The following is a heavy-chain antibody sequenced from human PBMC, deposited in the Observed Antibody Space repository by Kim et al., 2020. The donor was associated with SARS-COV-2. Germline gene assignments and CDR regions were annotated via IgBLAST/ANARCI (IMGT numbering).Heavy chain of an antibody. Sequence: GGSLRLSCAASGFTFSSYWMSWVRQAPGKGLEWVANIKQDGSEKYYVDSVKGRFTISRDNAKNSLYLQMNSLRAEDTAVYYCAREYSAPGRWYYFDYWGQGTLVTVSS. CDR3: AREYSAPGRWYYFDY. V-gene: IGHV3-7*03. J-gene: IGHJ4*02. D-gene: IGHD4-4*01. CDR1: GFTFSSYW. CDR2: IKQDGSEK.